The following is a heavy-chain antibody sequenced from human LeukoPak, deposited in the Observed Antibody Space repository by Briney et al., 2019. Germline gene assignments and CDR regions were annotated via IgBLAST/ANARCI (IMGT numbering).Heavy chain of an antibody. D-gene: IGHD6-13*01. Sequence: PSQTLSLTCTVSGGSISSGDYYWSWIRQPPGKGLEWIGYIYYSGSTYYNPSLKSRVTISVDTSKNQFSLKLSSVTAAATAVYYCARSRAAGQEHDAFDIWGQGTMVTVSS. CDR1: GGSISSGDYY. CDR3: ARSRAAGQEHDAFDI. J-gene: IGHJ3*02. V-gene: IGHV4-30-4*08. CDR2: IYYSGST.